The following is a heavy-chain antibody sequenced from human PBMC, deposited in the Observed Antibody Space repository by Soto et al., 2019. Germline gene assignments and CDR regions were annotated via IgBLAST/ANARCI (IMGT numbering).Heavy chain of an antibody. Sequence: KTSETLSLTCTVSGGSISSYYWSWIRQPPGKGLEWIGYIYYSGSTNYNPSLKSRVTISVDTSKNQFSLKLSSVTAADTAVYYCARDSQWVLQDYFDYWGQGTMGTVSS. CDR1: GGSISSYY. CDR2: IYYSGST. CDR3: ARDSQWVLQDYFDY. D-gene: IGHD1-26*01. V-gene: IGHV4-59*01. J-gene: IGHJ4*02.